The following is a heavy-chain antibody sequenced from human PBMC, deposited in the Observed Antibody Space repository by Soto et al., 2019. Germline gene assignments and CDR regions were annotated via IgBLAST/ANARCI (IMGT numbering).Heavy chain of an antibody. V-gene: IGHV3-7*01. CDR2: IKQDGSEK. CDR1: GFTFSSYW. J-gene: IGHJ6*02. CDR3: ARDSAVLRYFDWLSVEGYYYYYGMDV. D-gene: IGHD3-9*01. Sequence: PAGSLRLSCAASGFTFSSYWMSWVRQAPGKGLEWVANIKQDGSEKYYVDSVKGRFTISRDNAKNSLYLQMNSLRAEDTAVYYFARDSAVLRYFDWLSVEGYYYYYGMDVWGQGTTVTVSS.